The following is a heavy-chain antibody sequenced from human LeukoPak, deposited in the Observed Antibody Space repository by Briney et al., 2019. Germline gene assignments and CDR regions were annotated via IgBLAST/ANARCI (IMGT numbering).Heavy chain of an antibody. D-gene: IGHD2-2*01. J-gene: IGHJ6*03. Sequence: GGSLRLSCAASGFTFSSYEMNWVRQAPGKGLEWVSYISSSGSTIYYADSVKGRFTISRDNAKNSLYLQMNSLRAEDTAVYYCARGSQPGYYYYYMDVWGKGTTVTISS. CDR1: GFTFSSYE. V-gene: IGHV3-48*03. CDR3: ARGSQPGYYYYYMDV. CDR2: ISSSGSTI.